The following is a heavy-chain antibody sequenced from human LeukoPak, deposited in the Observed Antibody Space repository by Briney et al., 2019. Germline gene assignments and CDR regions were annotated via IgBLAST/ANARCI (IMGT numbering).Heavy chain of an antibody. CDR2: INPHTGDT. CDR1: GYTFTGYY. V-gene: IGHV1-2*02. CDR3: AKSGDVIGGIWYFYYYMDV. D-gene: IGHD4-17*01. J-gene: IGHJ6*03. Sequence: GASVKVSCKASGYTFTGYYMHWVRQAPGQGLEWMGWINPHTGDTKYAQKFQGRVTMTRDTSISTAYMEVSRLRSDDTAVYYCAKSGDVIGGIWYFYYYMDVWGKGTTVTVSS.